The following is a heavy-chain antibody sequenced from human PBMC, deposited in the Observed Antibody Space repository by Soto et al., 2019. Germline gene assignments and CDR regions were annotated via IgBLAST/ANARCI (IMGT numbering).Heavy chain of an antibody. Sequence: GGSLRLSCTASGFTFYNTWMSWVRQAPGKGLEWVGRVKSKTDGGATDYTAPVKGRFTISRDNSKDTLYLQMHSLRSEDTAIYYCARIRRYCSGGDCHAWGQGTQVTVSS. CDR1: GFTFYNTW. CDR2: VKSKTDGGAT. D-gene: IGHD2-15*01. CDR3: ARIRRYCSGGDCHA. V-gene: IGHV3-15*01. J-gene: IGHJ5*02.